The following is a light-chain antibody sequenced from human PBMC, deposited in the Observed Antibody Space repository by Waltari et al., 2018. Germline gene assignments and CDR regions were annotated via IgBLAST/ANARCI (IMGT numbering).Light chain of an antibody. CDR3: GTWDSSLSVVV. V-gene: IGLV1-51*02. CDR1: SPNVGGNY. CDR2: ENK. J-gene: IGLJ2*01. Sequence: QPVLTQPPSVSAAAGQKVTISCSGSSPNVGGNYVACYQHLPRTAPRLLIYENKIRPSGIPDRFSGSKSGTSATLGITGLQTGDEADYYCGTWDSSLSVVVFGGGTKLTVL.